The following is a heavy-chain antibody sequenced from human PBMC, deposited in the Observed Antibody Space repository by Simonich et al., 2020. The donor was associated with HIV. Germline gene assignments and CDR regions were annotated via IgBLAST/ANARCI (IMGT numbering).Heavy chain of an antibody. CDR2: IGTRSGYT. D-gene: IGHD1-26*01. J-gene: IGHJ4*02. CDR1: GFTFTNYD. Sequence: EVQLLESGGGLVQPGGSLRLSCGASGFTFTNYDMNWVRQAAGSEMDGVSTIGTRSGYTYFAESGKCRFTISRDNSKNTVYLQRNSLRAEDTAVYYCAKEDGSYYFDYWGQGTLVTVSS. CDR3: AKEDGSYYFDY. V-gene: IGHV3-23*01.